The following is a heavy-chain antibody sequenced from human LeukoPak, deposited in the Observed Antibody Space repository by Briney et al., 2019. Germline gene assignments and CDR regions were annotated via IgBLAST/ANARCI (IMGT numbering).Heavy chain of an antibody. CDR3: ASPTPQYSGYDWGAFDI. Sequence: GRSLRLSCAASGFTFSSYAMHWVRQAPGKGLEWVAVISYDGSNKYYADSVKGRFTISRDNSKNTLYLQMNSLRAEDPAVYYWASPTPQYSGYDWGAFDIWGQGTMVTVSS. V-gene: IGHV3-30*04. D-gene: IGHD5-12*01. J-gene: IGHJ3*02. CDR1: GFTFSSYA. CDR2: ISYDGSNK.